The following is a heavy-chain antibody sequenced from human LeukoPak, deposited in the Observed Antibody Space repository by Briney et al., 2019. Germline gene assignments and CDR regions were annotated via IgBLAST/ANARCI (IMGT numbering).Heavy chain of an antibody. D-gene: IGHD3-16*01. CDR2: ISYDGSNK. Sequence: PGGSLRLSCAASGFTFSSYAMHWVRQAPGKGLEWVAVISYDGSNKHYVDSVKGRFTISRDNSKNTLYLQMNSLRAEDTAVYYCARVGSQPYWGQGTLVTVSS. J-gene: IGHJ4*02. V-gene: IGHV3-30-3*01. CDR1: GFTFSSYA. CDR3: ARVGSQPY.